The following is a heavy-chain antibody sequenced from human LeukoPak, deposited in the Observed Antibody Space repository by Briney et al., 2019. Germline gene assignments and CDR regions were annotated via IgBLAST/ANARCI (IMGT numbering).Heavy chain of an antibody. J-gene: IGHJ6*03. Sequence: SETLSLTCTVSGGSVSSGSYYWSWIRQPAGKGLEWIGRIYTSGSTNYNPSLKSRVTISVDTSKNQFSLKLSSVTAADTAVYYCARGERGYSYATGYYYYMDVWGKGTTVTVSS. CDR1: GGSVSSGSYY. CDR3: ARGERGYSYATGYYYYMDV. V-gene: IGHV4-61*02. CDR2: IYTSGST. D-gene: IGHD5-18*01.